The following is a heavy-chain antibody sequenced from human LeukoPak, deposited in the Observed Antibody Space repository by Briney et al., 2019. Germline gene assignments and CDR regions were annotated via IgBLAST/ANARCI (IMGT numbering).Heavy chain of an antibody. J-gene: IGHJ3*02. CDR3: ARVLSYGDPHDAFDI. Sequence: ASVKVSCKASGYTFTGYYMHWVRQAPGQGLEWMGWINPNSGGTNYAQKFQGRVTMTRDTSISTAYMELSRLRSDDTAVYYCARVLSYGDPHDAFDIWGQGTMVTVSS. D-gene: IGHD4-17*01. V-gene: IGHV1-2*02. CDR1: GYTFTGYY. CDR2: INPNSGGT.